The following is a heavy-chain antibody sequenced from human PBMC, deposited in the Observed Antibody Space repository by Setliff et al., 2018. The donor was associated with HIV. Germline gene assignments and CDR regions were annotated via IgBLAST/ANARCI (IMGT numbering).Heavy chain of an antibody. J-gene: IGHJ6*03. V-gene: IGHV4-34*01. CDR1: GGSFNGYY. D-gene: IGHD4-17*01. Sequence: KPSETLSLTCAVYGGSFNGYYWSLIRQPPGKGLEWIGEINHSGSTNYNPSLKSRVTISVDTSKNQFSLKLSSVTAADTAVYFCARESPHGGDYILTTYYMDVWGKGTTVTVSS. CDR2: INHSGST. CDR3: ARESPHGGDYILTTYYMDV.